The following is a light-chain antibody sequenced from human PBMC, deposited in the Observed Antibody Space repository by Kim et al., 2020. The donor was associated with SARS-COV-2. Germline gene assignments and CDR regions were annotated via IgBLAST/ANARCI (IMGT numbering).Light chain of an antibody. CDR2: GTS. CDR3: QQYNNWPPEYT. Sequence: SPGERATLSCRASQSVSSNLAWYQDKPDQAPRLIIYGTSTRATGIPARFSGSGSGTEFTLTISSLQSEDFAVYYCQQYNNWPPEYTFDQGTKLEI. CDR1: QSVSSN. V-gene: IGKV3-15*01. J-gene: IGKJ2*01.